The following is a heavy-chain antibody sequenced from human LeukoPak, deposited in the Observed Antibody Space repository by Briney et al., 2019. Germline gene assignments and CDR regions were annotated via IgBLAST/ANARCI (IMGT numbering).Heavy chain of an antibody. J-gene: IGHJ6*03. CDR3: ARDSTVTTFDYYMDV. V-gene: IGHV3-20*04. D-gene: IGHD4-17*01. CDR2: INWNGGST. CDR1: GFTFDDYG. Sequence: PGGSLRLSCAASGFTFDDYGMSWVRRAPGKGLEWVSGINWNGGSTGYADSVKGRFTISRDNAKNSLYLQMNSLRAEDTAVYYCARDSTVTTFDYYMDVWGKGTTVTVSS.